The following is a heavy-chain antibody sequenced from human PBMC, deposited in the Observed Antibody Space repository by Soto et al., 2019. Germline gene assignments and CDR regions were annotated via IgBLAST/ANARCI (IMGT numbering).Heavy chain of an antibody. CDR3: AKDRVDGGKIPHYFDY. V-gene: IGHV3-9*01. J-gene: IGHJ4*02. CDR2: ISWNSGNI. Sequence: ESGGGLVQPGRSLRLSCAASGFTFDDYAMHWVRQAPGKGLEWVSGISWNSGNIDYADSVKGRFTISRDNAKNSLYLHMNSLRAEDTAFYYCAKDRVDGGKIPHYFDYWGQGTLVTVSS. D-gene: IGHD4-17*01. CDR1: GFTFDDYA.